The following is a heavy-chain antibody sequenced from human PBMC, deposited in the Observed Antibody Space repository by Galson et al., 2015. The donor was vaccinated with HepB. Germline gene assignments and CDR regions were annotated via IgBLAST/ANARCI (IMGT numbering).Heavy chain of an antibody. CDR1: GFTFSTYT. J-gene: IGHJ4*02. D-gene: IGHD1-14*01. V-gene: IGHV3-48*04. Sequence: SLRLSCAASGFTFSTYTMNWVRQAPGKGPEWVSYISSRSDTTHYADSVKGRFTISRDNAKNSLYLQMHSLRAGDTAVYYCARAEYFHATEHWGQGILVTASS. CDR2: ISSRSDTT. CDR3: ARAEYFHATEH.